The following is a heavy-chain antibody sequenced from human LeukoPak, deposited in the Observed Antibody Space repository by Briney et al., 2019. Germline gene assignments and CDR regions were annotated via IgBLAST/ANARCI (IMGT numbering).Heavy chain of an antibody. J-gene: IGHJ3*02. V-gene: IGHV3-48*03. D-gene: IGHD6-13*01. CDR3: AKDHENSWYPRDAFDI. CDR2: ISSSGSTI. CDR1: GFTFSSYE. Sequence: PGGSLRLSCAASGFTFSSYEMNWVRQAPGKGLEWVSYISSSGSTIYYADSVKGRFTISRDNSKNTLYLQMNSLRAEDTAVYYCAKDHENSWYPRDAFDIWGQGTMVTVSS.